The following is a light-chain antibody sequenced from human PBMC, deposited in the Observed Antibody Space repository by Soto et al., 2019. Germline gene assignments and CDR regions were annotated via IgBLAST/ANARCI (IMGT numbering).Light chain of an antibody. CDR3: QPLNSYTRT. V-gene: IGKV1-9*01. J-gene: IGKJ1*01. CDR1: QGLRSF. Sequence: EIQLTQSPSFLSASVGDRVTITCRASQGLRSFLAWYQQKPGKAPKILIYAASTLQSGVHSRFSVSGSGTEFALTISSLQPEDVATDYCQPLNSYTRTFGQGTKVEIK. CDR2: AAS.